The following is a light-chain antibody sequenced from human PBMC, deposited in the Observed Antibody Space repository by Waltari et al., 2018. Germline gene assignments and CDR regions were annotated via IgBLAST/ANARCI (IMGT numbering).Light chain of an antibody. Sequence: QSALTQPRSVSGSPGQSVTISCTGTSSDVGSYNYVSWYQQHPGKAPQLMSYDVSKRPSGGPDRFSGSTSGNTASRTISGLQAEDEADYYCCSYAGSYTWVFGGGTKLTVL. V-gene: IGLV2-11*01. CDR2: DVS. CDR3: CSYAGSYTWV. J-gene: IGLJ3*02. CDR1: SSDVGSYNY.